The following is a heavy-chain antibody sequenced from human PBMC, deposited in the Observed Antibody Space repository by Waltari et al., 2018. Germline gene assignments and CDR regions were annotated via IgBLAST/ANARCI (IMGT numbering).Heavy chain of an antibody. CDR1: GGSISSYY. CDR3: ARVHSNYYYGMDV. J-gene: IGHJ6*02. D-gene: IGHD4-4*01. V-gene: IGHV4-59*01. Sequence: QVQLQESGPGLVKPSETLSLTCTVSGGSISSYYWSWIRQPPGKGLEWIGYIYYSGSTNYTPSLKSRVTISVDTSKNQFSLKLSSVTAADTAVYYCARVHSNYYYGMDVWGQGTTVTVSS. CDR2: IYYSGST.